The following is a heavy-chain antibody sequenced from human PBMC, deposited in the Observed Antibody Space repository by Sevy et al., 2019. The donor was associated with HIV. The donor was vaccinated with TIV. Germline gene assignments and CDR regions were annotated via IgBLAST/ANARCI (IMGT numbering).Heavy chain of an antibody. Sequence: GGSLRLSCAASGFTFSDHYMECVRQAPGKGLEWVGRIRNKADSYTTEYAASVKGRFTISRDDSKISLYLLMNSLNTEDSAVYYCATHAGLASAGRVFDYWGQGTPVTVSS. J-gene: IGHJ4*02. V-gene: IGHV3-72*01. D-gene: IGHD6-13*01. CDR1: GFTFSDHY. CDR2: IRNKADSYTT. CDR3: ATHAGLASAGRVFDY.